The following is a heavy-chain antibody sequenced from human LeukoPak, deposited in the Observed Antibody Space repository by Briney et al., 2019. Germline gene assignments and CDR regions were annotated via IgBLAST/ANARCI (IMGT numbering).Heavy chain of an antibody. CDR1: GGSISSYY. CDR2: IYYSGST. J-gene: IGHJ4*02. Sequence: SETLSLTCTVSGGSISSYYWSWIRQPPGKGLEWFGYIYYSGSTNYNPSLKSRVTISVDTSKNQFSLKLSSVTAADTAVYYCARYSSGSLNDFDYWGQGTLGTVSS. CDR3: ARYSSGSLNDFDY. V-gene: IGHV4-59*01. D-gene: IGHD6-19*01.